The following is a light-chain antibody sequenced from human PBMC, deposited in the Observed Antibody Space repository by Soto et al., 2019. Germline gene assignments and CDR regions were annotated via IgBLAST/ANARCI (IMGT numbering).Light chain of an antibody. CDR1: SGDVGGYNY. Sequence: QSVLTQPPSASGSPGQSVTISCTGTSGDVGGYNYVSWYQQHPGKAPNLMIYDVNKRPSGVPDRFSGSKSGNTASLTVSGLQAEDEAGYYCSSHAGSNNPFVFGTGTQLTVL. J-gene: IGLJ1*01. CDR3: SSHAGSNNPFV. CDR2: DVN. V-gene: IGLV2-8*01.